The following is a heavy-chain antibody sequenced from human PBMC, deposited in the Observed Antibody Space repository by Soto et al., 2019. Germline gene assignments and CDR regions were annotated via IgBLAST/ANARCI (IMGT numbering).Heavy chain of an antibody. CDR2: IKQDGSEK. D-gene: IGHD6-13*01. CDR3: VRHSSSWYQDFDY. J-gene: IGHJ4*02. V-gene: IGHV3-7*01. CDR1: GFTCSSYW. Sequence: PGGSLRLSCAASGFTCSSYWMSWVRQAPGKGLEWVANIKQDGSEKYYVDAVKGRFTISRDNAKNSLYLQVNSLRVEDTAGYYCVRHSSSWYQDFDYWGQGTLVTVSS.